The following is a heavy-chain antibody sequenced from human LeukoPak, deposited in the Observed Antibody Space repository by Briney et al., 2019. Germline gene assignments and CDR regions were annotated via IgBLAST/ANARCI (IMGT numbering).Heavy chain of an antibody. V-gene: IGHV1-2*02. CDR1: GYSFTNYY. Sequence: ASVKVSCKTSGYSFTNYYMHWVRQAPGQGLEWMGWINPNSGGTSSAQKFQGRVTMTRDTSISTVYMEVSWLTSDDTAIYYCARADRLHGGPYLIGPWGQGTLVTVSS. CDR2: INPNSGGT. J-gene: IGHJ5*02. CDR3: ARADRLHGGPYLIGP. D-gene: IGHD2-21*01.